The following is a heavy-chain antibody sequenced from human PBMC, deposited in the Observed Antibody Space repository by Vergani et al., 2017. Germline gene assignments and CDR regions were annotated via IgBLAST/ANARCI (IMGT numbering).Heavy chain of an antibody. D-gene: IGHD3-10*01. CDR3: ARRTTVVRGVLEIAMYYFAY. CDR2: IYYSGST. Sequence: QLQLQESGPGLVKPSETLSLTCTVSGGSISSSSYYWGWIRQPPGKGLEWNGSIYYSGSTYYNPTLKSRVTLSVDTSKNQFSLKLSSVTAAETAVYYCARRTTVVRGVLEIAMYYFAYWGQGTLVTVSS. J-gene: IGHJ4*02. V-gene: IGHV4-39*01. CDR1: GGSISSSSYY.